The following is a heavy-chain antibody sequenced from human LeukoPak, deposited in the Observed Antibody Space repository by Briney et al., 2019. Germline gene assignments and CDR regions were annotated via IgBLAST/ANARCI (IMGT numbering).Heavy chain of an antibody. D-gene: IGHD6-6*01. CDR2: ISWDGGST. J-gene: IGHJ6*02. Sequence: GGSLRLSCATSGFTFADYAMHWVRQAPGKGLEWVSLISWDGGSTYYADSVRGRFTISRDNSENSLYLQMNSLTSEDTAFYYCARAQSSRIYYYYGVDVWGQGTTVTVSS. V-gene: IGHV3-43D*03. CDR3: ARAQSSRIYYYYGVDV. CDR1: GFTFADYA.